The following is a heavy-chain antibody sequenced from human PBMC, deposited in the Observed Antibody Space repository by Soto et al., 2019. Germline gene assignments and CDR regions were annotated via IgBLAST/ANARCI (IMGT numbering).Heavy chain of an antibody. D-gene: IGHD3-22*01. Sequence: GGSLSLSCAASGFTFSSYAMSWVRQAPGKGQEWVSAISGSGGSTYYADSVKGRFTISRDNSKNTLYLQMNSLRAEDTAVYYCAKDPDYYDSMVPDYWGQGTLVTVSS. J-gene: IGHJ4*02. CDR2: ISGSGGST. V-gene: IGHV3-23*01. CDR3: AKDPDYYDSMVPDY. CDR1: GFTFSSYA.